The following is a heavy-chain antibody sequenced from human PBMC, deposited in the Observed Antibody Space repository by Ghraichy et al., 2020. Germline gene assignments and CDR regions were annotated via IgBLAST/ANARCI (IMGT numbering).Heavy chain of an antibody. D-gene: IGHD3-16*01. CDR1: GFTFSTYG. CDR2: ISGSGDNA. CDR3: ARDGRPFVGAGAHYVQFDYYYRGV. V-gene: IGHV3-23*01. J-gene: IGHJ6*03. Sequence: GGSLRLSCAASGFTFSTYGMTWVRQAPGRGLEWVSAISGSGDNALYADSVRGRFTISRDNSKNTLYLQLNSLRAEDTAVYYCARDGRPFVGAGAHYVQFDYYYRGVWGKGTTVTVAS.